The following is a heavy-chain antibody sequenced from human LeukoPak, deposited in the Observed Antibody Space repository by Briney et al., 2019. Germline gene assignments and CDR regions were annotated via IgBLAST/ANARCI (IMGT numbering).Heavy chain of an antibody. CDR1: GFTFSDYY. J-gene: IGHJ4*02. V-gene: IGHV3-11*01. CDR3: ASSDPFLTTPQN. Sequence: PGGSLRLSCAASGFTFSDYYMSWIRQAPGKGLEWVSYISSSGSTIYYADSVKGRFTISRDNAKNSLYLRMNSLRAEDTAVYYCASSDPFLTTPQNWGQGTLVTVSS. D-gene: IGHD2-15*01. CDR2: ISSSGSTI.